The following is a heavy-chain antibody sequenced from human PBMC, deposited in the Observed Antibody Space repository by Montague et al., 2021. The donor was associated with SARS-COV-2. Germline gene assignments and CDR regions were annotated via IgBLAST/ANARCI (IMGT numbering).Heavy chain of an antibody. Sequence: SLRLSFAASGFTFSSYEMNWVRQAPGKGLEWVSNMSSSGSTIYYADSVKGRFTISRDNAKNSLYLQMNSLRAEDTAVYYCAREGRGEQWLVRAFDIWGQGIMVTVSS. CDR1: GFTFSSYE. CDR2: MSSSGSTI. D-gene: IGHD6-19*01. CDR3: AREGRGEQWLVRAFDI. V-gene: IGHV3-48*03. J-gene: IGHJ3*02.